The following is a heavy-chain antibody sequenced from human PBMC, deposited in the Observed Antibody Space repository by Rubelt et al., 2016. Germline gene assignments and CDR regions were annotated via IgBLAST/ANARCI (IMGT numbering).Heavy chain of an antibody. J-gene: IGHJ5*02. Sequence: VQLVESGGGLVEPGGSLRLSCAASGFTFTGYWMHWVRQAPGKGLVWVSRIINDGSTTDYADYVKGRFTISRDNAKNTLFLQMNSLRVEDTAVYYCARGTHGSGFDPGGQGTLVTVSS. V-gene: IGHV3-74*02. CDR3: ARGTHGSGFDP. CDR1: GFTFTGYW. CDR2: IINDGSTT. D-gene: IGHD3-10*01.